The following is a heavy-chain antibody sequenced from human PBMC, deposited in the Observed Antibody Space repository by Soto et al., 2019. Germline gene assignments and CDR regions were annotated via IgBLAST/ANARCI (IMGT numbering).Heavy chain of an antibody. V-gene: IGHV1-18*01. CDR2: ISAYNGNT. CDR3: ARVEQQLAVTYFDY. D-gene: IGHD6-13*01. J-gene: IGHJ4*02. CDR1: GYTFTSYG. Sequence: ASVKVSCKASGYTFTSYGISWVRQAPGQGLEWMGWISAYNGNTNYAQKLQGRVTMTTDTSTSTAYMELRSLRSDDTAVYYCARVEQQLAVTYFDYWGQGTLVTVSS.